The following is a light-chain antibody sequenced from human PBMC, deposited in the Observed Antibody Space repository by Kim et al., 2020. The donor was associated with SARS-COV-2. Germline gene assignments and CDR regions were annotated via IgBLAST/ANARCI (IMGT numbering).Light chain of an antibody. CDR2: KAS. J-gene: IGKJ1*01. CDR1: QSISSW. Sequence: SASVGDRVTSTCRASQSISSWLAWYQQKPGKAPKLLIYKASSLESGVPSRFSGSGSGTEFTLTLSSLQPDDFATYYCQQYNSYPSFGQGTKVDIK. V-gene: IGKV1-5*03. CDR3: QQYNSYPS.